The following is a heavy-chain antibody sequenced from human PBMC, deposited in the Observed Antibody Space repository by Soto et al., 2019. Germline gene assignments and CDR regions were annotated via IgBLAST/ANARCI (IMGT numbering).Heavy chain of an antibody. D-gene: IGHD4-17*01. Sequence: QVQLQESGPGLVKPSQTLSLTCTVSGGSISSGDYYWTWSRQPPGKGLEYIGYISYSGITYYNPSLESRVTTAVDTSKNQFSLKLSSVTAADTAVYYCAGDRGKELRWVYWGQGTLVTVSS. CDR3: AGDRGKELRWVY. CDR2: ISYSGIT. J-gene: IGHJ4*02. CDR1: GGSISSGDYY. V-gene: IGHV4-30-4*01.